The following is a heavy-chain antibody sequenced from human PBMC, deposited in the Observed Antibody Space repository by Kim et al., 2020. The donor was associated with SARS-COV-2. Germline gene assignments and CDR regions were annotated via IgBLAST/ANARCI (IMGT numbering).Heavy chain of an antibody. CDR3: ARDAIKDYYGSGSPGGYFDY. CDR2: ISSSSSYI. D-gene: IGHD3-10*01. V-gene: IGHV3-21*01. Sequence: GGSLRLSCAASGFTFSSYSMNWVRQAPGKGLEWVSSISSSSSYIYYADSVKGRFTISRDNAKNSLYLQMNSLRAEDTAVYYCARDAIKDYYGSGSPGGYFDYWGQGTLVTVSS. CDR1: GFTFSSYS. J-gene: IGHJ4*02.